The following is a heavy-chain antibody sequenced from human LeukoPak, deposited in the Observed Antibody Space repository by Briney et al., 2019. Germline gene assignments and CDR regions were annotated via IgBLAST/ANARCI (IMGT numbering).Heavy chain of an antibody. CDR1: GFTFSSYS. CDR3: AKVNLGIDY. D-gene: IGHD7-27*01. CDR2: ISGSGGST. J-gene: IGHJ4*02. Sequence: GGSLRLSCAASGFTFSSYSMNWVRQAPGKGLEWVSSISGSGGSTYYADSVKGRFTISRDNSKNTLYLQMNSLRAEDTAVYYRAKVNLGIDYWGQGTLVTVSS. V-gene: IGHV3-23*01.